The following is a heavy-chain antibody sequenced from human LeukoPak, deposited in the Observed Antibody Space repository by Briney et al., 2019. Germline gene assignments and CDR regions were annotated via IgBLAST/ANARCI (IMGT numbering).Heavy chain of an antibody. V-gene: IGHV3-15*07. CDR2: IKPKTDGETT. Sequence: GGSLRLSCEGSAFIFSGHWMNWVRQAPGKGLEWVGRIKPKTDGETTEYAAPVKDRFSISRDDSKSMMYLQMNSLKTEDTAVYYCITPLPYSAQGGQGTLVTVSS. D-gene: IGHD2-21*01. CDR3: ITPLPYSAQ. J-gene: IGHJ4*02. CDR1: AFIFSGHW.